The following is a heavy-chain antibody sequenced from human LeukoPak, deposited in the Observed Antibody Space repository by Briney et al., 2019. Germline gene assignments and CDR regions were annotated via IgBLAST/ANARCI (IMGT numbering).Heavy chain of an antibody. CDR2: IYYSGST. D-gene: IGHD2-2*01. CDR3: ARVSYCSTTSCPYYFDY. J-gene: IGHJ4*02. CDR1: GGSIRSSSYY. Sequence: SETLSLTCTVSGGSIRSSSYYWGWIRQPPGKGLEWIGSIYYSGSTYYNPSLKGRVTISVDTSKNQFSLKLSSVTAADTAVYYCARVSYCSTTSCPYYFDYWGQGTLVTVSS. V-gene: IGHV4-39*07.